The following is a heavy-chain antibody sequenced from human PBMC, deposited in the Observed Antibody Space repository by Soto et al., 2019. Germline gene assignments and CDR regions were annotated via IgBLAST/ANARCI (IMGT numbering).Heavy chain of an antibody. D-gene: IGHD1-1*01. CDR3: ARDLGTGTDY. J-gene: IGHJ4*02. V-gene: IGHV4-4*02. CDR1: GDSITNSNW. CDR2: IYHSGAT. Sequence: QVQLQESGPGLVKPSGTLSLTCAVSGDSITNSNWWSWVRQAPGKGLEWIGEIYHSGATTYNPSLKSRVTISVDPSSNHFSLKLTSVTAADTAVYFCARDLGTGTDYWGQGTLVTVAS.